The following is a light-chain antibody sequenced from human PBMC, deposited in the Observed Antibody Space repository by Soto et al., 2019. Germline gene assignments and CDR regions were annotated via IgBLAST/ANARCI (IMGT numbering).Light chain of an antibody. Sequence: EIVLTQSPGTLSLSPGERATLSCRASQSVRRSYLAWYQQKSGQAPRLLIYGASSRATGIPDRFSGSGSGTDFTLTISRLEPEDFAVYYCQQYVTSPRTFGQGTKVDIK. V-gene: IGKV3-20*01. CDR1: QSVRRSY. CDR3: QQYVTSPRT. CDR2: GAS. J-gene: IGKJ2*01.